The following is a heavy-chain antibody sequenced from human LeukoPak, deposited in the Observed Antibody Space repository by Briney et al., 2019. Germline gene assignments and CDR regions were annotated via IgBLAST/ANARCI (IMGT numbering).Heavy chain of an antibody. CDR3: ARARYCTNGVCRSGFDY. D-gene: IGHD2-8*01. J-gene: IGHJ4*02. V-gene: IGHV4-59*01. Sequence: TSETLSLTCTVSGGSISSYYWSWIRQPPGKGLEWIGYIYYSGSTNYNPSLKSRVTISVDTSKNQFSLKLSSVTAADTAVYYCARARYCTNGVCRSGFDYWGQGTLVTVSS. CDR1: GGSISSYY. CDR2: IYYSGST.